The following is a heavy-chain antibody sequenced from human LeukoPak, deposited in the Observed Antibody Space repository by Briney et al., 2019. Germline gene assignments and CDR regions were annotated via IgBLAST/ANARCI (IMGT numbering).Heavy chain of an antibody. Sequence: TGGSLRLSCAASGFTFEDYAMHWVRQAPGKGVEWVSLISWYGDSTYYADSVKGRFTISRDNSKSSLYLQMNSLRTEDIALYYCAKAYSGYYYYGMDVWGQGTTVTVSS. CDR1: GFTFEDYA. V-gene: IGHV3-43*01. CDR3: AKAYSGYYYYGMDV. J-gene: IGHJ6*02. D-gene: IGHD3-22*01. CDR2: ISWYGDST.